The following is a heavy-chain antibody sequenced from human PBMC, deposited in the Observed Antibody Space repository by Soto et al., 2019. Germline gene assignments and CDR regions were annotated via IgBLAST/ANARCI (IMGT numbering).Heavy chain of an antibody. D-gene: IGHD1-26*01. V-gene: IGHV1-2*02. Sequence: SVKVSCKASGYTFTGHYIHWVRQAPQQGPEWMGEIGPESGATRYAQKFRGRVTMTMDTSITTVYMELRNLSPDDTAVYYCGRGRSGQIVVFYWGQGTPVTVSS. CDR3: GRGRSGQIVVFY. CDR1: GYTFTGHY. J-gene: IGHJ4*02. CDR2: IGPESGAT.